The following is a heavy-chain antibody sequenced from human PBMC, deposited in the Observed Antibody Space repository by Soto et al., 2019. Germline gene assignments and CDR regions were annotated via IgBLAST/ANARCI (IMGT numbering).Heavy chain of an antibody. CDR2: VSGGGGTT. CDR3: ARYRGGYSGSWYLWDY. CDR1: GFIFNNYV. V-gene: IGHV3-23*01. D-gene: IGHD6-13*01. Sequence: EVQLLESGGGLVQPGGSLRLSCAASGFIFNNYVMSWVRQAPGKGLEWVSGVSGGGGTTYYADSVEGRFTISRDNSRNTLYLQMNSLRAEDTAIYYCARYRGGYSGSWYLWDYWGQGTLVTVSS. J-gene: IGHJ4*02.